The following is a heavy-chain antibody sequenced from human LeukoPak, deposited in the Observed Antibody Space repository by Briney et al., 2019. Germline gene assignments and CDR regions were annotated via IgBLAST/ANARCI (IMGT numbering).Heavy chain of an antibody. CDR1: GYSFTGYY. Sequence: ASVKVSCKASGYSFTGYYMHWVRQAPGQGLEWMGWTNPNSGGTSYAKKFQGRVTMTRDASISTAYMELSRLRSDDTAVYYCARDPQEYCGGGSCYLYYFDYWGQGTLVTVSS. CDR2: TNPNSGGT. J-gene: IGHJ4*02. CDR3: ARDPQEYCGGGSCYLYYFDY. D-gene: IGHD2-15*01. V-gene: IGHV1-2*02.